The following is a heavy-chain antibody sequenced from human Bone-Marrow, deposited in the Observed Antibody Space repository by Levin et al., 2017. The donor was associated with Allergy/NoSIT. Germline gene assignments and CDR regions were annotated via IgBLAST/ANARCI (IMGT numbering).Heavy chain of an antibody. Sequence: PGGSLRLSCAASGFTFSSYWMHWVRQAPGKGLVWVSRINSDGSSTSYADSVKGRFTISRDNAKNTLYLQMNSLRAEDTAVYYCARTYGSPYSSGRGWFDPWGQGTLVTVSS. J-gene: IGHJ5*02. CDR1: GFTFSSYW. V-gene: IGHV3-74*01. CDR3: ARTYGSPYSSGRGWFDP. CDR2: INSDGSST. D-gene: IGHD6-19*01.